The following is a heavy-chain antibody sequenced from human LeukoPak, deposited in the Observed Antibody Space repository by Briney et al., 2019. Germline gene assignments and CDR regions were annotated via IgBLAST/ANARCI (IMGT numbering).Heavy chain of an antibody. D-gene: IGHD4/OR15-4a*01. J-gene: IGHJ4*02. V-gene: IGHV3-21*04. Sequence: GGSLRLSCAASGFTFSSYSMTWVRQAPGKGLEWVSSISSSSSYIYYADSVKGRFTISRDNAKNSLYLQMNSLRAEDTALYYCAKGRRERGAFDYWGQGTLVTVSS. CDR2: ISSSSSYI. CDR1: GFTFSSYS. CDR3: AKGRRERGAFDY.